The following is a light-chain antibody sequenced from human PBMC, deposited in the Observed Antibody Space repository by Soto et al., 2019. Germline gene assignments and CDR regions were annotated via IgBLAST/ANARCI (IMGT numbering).Light chain of an antibody. Sequence: IQKSHPLSHVSASVGDRVTITRGASQSISSWLAWYQQKPGKAPKLLIYAASSRQSGVPSRFSGSGSGTEFTLTISSLQPEDFATYYCQQANSLPLTFGGGTKVDIK. V-gene: IGKV1-12*01. CDR2: AAS. CDR1: QSISSW. J-gene: IGKJ4*01. CDR3: QQANSLPLT.